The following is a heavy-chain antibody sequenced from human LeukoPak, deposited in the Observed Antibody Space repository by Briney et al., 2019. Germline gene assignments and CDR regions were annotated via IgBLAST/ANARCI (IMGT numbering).Heavy chain of an antibody. J-gene: IGHJ4*02. CDR1: GGTFSSYA. CDR3: ANLPPTIFGVVMVVDY. Sequence: ASVKVSCKASGGTFSSYAISWVRQAPGQGLEWMGRIIPIFGTANYAQKFQGRVTITTDESTSTAYMELSSLRSEDTAVYYCANLPPTIFGVVMVVDYWGQGTLVTVSS. V-gene: IGHV1-69*05. D-gene: IGHD3-3*01. CDR2: IIPIFGTA.